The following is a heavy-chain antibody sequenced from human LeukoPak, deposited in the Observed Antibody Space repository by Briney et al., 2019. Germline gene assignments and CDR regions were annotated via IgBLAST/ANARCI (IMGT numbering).Heavy chain of an antibody. D-gene: IGHD5-12*01. Sequence: SETLSLTCAVYGGSFSGYYWSWIRQPPGKGLEWIGEIYHSGSTNYNPSLKSRVTISVDTSKNQFSLKLSSVTAADTAVYYCARLPWLQPQDDYWGQGTLVTVSS. CDR2: IYHSGST. CDR1: GGSFSGYY. J-gene: IGHJ4*02. V-gene: IGHV4-34*01. CDR3: ARLPWLQPQDDY.